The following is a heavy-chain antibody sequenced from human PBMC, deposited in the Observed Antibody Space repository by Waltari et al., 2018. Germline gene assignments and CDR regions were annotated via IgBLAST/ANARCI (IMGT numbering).Heavy chain of an antibody. CDR1: GGPISSSSYY. J-gene: IGHJ5*02. V-gene: IGHV4-39*01. D-gene: IGHD1-26*01. CDR3: FVGATTGWFDP. Sequence: QLQLQESGPGLVKPSETLSPTCTVPGGPISSSSYYWGWIRPPPGKGLEWIGGIYYSGSTYYNPSLKSRVTISVDTSKNQFSLKLGSVTAADTAVYYCFVGATTGWFDPWGQGTLVTVSS. CDR2: IYYSGST.